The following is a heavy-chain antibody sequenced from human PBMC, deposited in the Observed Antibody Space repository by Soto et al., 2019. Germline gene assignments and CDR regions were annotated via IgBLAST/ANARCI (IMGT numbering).Heavy chain of an antibody. D-gene: IGHD3-22*01. V-gene: IGHV1-69*04. Sequence: SVKVSCKTSGGTFSSYAISWVRQAPGQGLEWMGRIIPILGIANYAQKFQGRVTITADKSTSTAYMELSSLRSEDTAVYYCARPYYYDSSAGYYYGMDYWGQGTLVTVSS. J-gene: IGHJ4*02. CDR3: ARPYYYDSSAGYYYGMDY. CDR2: IIPILGIA. CDR1: GGTFSSYA.